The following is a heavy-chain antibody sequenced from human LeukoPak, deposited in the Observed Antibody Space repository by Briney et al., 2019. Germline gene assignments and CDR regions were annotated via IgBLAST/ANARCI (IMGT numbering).Heavy chain of an antibody. D-gene: IGHD3-16*01. CDR1: GFTFSSYV. Sequence: GSLRLSCAASGFTFSSYVMSWIRQAPGKGLEWIGHSGNSDYKPSLKSRITMSTDTSNNRFSLNLVSVTAADTAVYYCVTYYVGAGGRGHWGPGTLVTVSS. J-gene: IGHJ4*02. V-gene: IGHV4-59*01. CDR3: VTYYVGAGGRGH. CDR2: HSGNS.